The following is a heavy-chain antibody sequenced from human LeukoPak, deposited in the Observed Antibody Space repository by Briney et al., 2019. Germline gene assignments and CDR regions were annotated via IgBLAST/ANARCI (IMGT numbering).Heavy chain of an antibody. CDR2: ISAYNGNT. CDR1: GGTFSNYA. J-gene: IGHJ4*02. V-gene: IGHV1-18*01. Sequence: ASVKVSCKASGGTFSNYAISWVRQAPGQGLEWMGWISAYNGNTNYAQKLQGRVTMTTDTSTSTAYMELRSLRSDDTAVYYCARAGYFDWPIDYWGQGTLVTVSS. D-gene: IGHD3-9*01. CDR3: ARAGYFDWPIDY.